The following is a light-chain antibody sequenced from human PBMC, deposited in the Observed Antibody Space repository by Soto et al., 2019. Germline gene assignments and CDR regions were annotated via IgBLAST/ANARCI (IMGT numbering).Light chain of an antibody. J-gene: IGLJ2*01. Sequence: QPVLTQPPSASGTPGQRVTISCSGSSSNIGSNYVYWYQQFPGTAPKLLIYRNNQRPSGVPDRFSGSKSGTSASLAISGLRSEDEADYYCAPWDDSLSGPVFGGGTKLTVL. CDR1: SSNIGSNY. CDR2: RNN. CDR3: APWDDSLSGPV. V-gene: IGLV1-47*01.